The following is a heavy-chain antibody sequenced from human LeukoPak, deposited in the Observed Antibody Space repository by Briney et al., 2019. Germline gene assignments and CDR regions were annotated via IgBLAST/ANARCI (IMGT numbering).Heavy chain of an antibody. J-gene: IGHJ4*02. V-gene: IGHV1-69*06. CDR1: GYTFTSYG. Sequence: GASVKVSCKASGYTFTSYGISWVRQAPGQGLEWMGGIIPIFGTANYAQKFQGRVTITADKSTSTAYMELSSLRSEDTAVYYCARERSSSWYFDFDYWGQGTLVTVSS. CDR3: ARERSSSWYFDFDY. CDR2: IIPIFGTA. D-gene: IGHD6-13*01.